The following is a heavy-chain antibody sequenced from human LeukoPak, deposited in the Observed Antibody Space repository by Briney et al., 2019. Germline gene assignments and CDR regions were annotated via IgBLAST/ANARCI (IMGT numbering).Heavy chain of an antibody. CDR3: ARDNWGSLDY. J-gene: IGHJ4*02. D-gene: IGHD7-27*01. V-gene: IGHV4-59*01. CDR1: GGSISSYY. Sequence: SETLSLTCTVSGGSISSYYWSWIRQPPGKGLEWIGYIYYSGSTNYNPSLKSRVTISVDTSKNQFSLKLSSVTAADTAMYYCARDNWGSLDYWGQGILVTVSS. CDR2: IYYSGST.